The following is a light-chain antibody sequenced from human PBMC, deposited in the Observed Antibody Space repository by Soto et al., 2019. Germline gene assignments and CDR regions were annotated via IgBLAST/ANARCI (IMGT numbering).Light chain of an antibody. CDR1: QSISIY. J-gene: IGKJ5*01. V-gene: IGKV1-39*01. CDR2: AAS. CDR3: QQSFSLPIT. Sequence: DIQMTQSPSSLSASVGDSVTITCRASQSISIYVNWYQQKSGEAPKRLIYAASTLHSGVPSRFSGSGSGTDFTLTITSLQHEDIATYFCQQSFSLPITFGQGTRLEIK.